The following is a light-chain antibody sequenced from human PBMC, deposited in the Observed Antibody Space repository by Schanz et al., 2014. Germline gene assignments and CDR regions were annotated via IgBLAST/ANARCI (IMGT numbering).Light chain of an antibody. CDR3: QQGDNPLT. V-gene: IGKV1-5*01. CDR2: DAS. Sequence: DIQMTQSPSTLSASVGDRVTITCRASQSISSWLAWYQQKPGKAPKFLIYDASSLESGVPSRFSGSGSGTEFTLSISSLQPEDFATYYCQQGDNPLTFGGGTKVEIK. J-gene: IGKJ4*01. CDR1: QSISSW.